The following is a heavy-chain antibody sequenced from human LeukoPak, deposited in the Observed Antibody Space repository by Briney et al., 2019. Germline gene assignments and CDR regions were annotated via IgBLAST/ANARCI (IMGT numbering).Heavy chain of an antibody. CDR3: ARPLAARFGELFFDP. CDR2: IYYSGST. V-gene: IGHV4-39*01. Sequence: SETLSLTCTVSGGSISSSSYYWGWIRQPPGKGLEWIGSIYYSGSTYYNPSLKSRVAISVDTSKNQFSLKLSSVTAADTAVYYCARPLAARFGELFFDPWGQGTLVTVSS. J-gene: IGHJ5*02. D-gene: IGHD3-10*01. CDR1: GGSISSSSYY.